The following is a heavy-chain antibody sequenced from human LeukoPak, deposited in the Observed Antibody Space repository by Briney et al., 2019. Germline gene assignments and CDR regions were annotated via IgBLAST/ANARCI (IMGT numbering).Heavy chain of an antibody. CDR1: GFTFSSYW. Sequence: GGSLRLSCAASGFTFSSYWMSWVRQAPGKGLEWVANIKQDGSEKYYVDSVRGRFTISRDNAKNSLYLQVNSLRAEDTAVYYCARLGNWGGNAFDIWGQGTMVTVSS. CDR3: ARLGNWGGNAFDI. D-gene: IGHD7-27*01. CDR2: IKQDGSEK. V-gene: IGHV3-7*01. J-gene: IGHJ3*02.